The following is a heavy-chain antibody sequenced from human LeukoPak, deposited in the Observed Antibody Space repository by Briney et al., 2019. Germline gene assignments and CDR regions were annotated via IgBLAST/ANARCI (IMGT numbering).Heavy chain of an antibody. J-gene: IGHJ4*02. Sequence: GASVKVSCKASGYTFTSYYMHWVRQAPGQGLEWMGIINPSGGSTSYAQKFQGRVTMTRDMSTSTVYMELSSLRSEDTAVYYCARDRGGGCYDFWSGYYQFDYWGQGTLVTVSS. CDR2: INPSGGST. D-gene: IGHD3-3*01. CDR1: GYTFTSYY. V-gene: IGHV1-46*01. CDR3: ARDRGGGCYDFWSGYYQFDY.